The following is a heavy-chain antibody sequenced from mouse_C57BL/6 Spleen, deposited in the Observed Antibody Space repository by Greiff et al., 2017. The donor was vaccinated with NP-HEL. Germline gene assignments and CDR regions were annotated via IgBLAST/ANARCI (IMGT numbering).Heavy chain of an antibody. CDR3: ARRLSPRGYAMDY. D-gene: IGHD3-3*01. CDR2: INPGSGGT. V-gene: IGHV1-54*01. Sequence: VQLQQSGAELVRPGTSVKVSCKASGYAFTNYLIEWVKQRPGQGLEWIGVINPGSGGTNYNEKFKGKATLTADKSSSTAYMQLSSLTSEDSAVYFCARRLSPRGYAMDYWGQGTSVTVSS. CDR1: GYAFTNYL. J-gene: IGHJ4*01.